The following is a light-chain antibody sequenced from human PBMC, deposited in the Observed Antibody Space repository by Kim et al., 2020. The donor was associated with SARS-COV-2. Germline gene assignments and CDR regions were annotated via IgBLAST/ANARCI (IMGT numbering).Light chain of an antibody. Sequence: EIVLTQSPATLSLSPGERATLSCRASQSVSSYLAWYQQKPGQAPRQLIYDASNRATGIPARFSGSGSATDFTLTISSLEPEDFAVNYCQQRSNWPPWTFGQGTKVDIK. CDR2: DAS. V-gene: IGKV3-11*01. CDR1: QSVSSY. J-gene: IGKJ1*01. CDR3: QQRSNWPPWT.